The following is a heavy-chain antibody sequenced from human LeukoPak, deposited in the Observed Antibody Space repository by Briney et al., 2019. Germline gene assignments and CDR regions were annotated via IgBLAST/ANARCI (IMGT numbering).Heavy chain of an antibody. D-gene: IGHD2-21*02. J-gene: IGHJ3*02. V-gene: IGHV3-48*03. CDR1: GFTFSRYE. CDR3: ARDRSKVTAYDDALDI. CDR2: ISDIGSTQ. Sequence: GGSLRLSCSASGFTFSRYELNWVRQAPGKGLEWISYISDIGSTQHYADSVKGRFTISSDNAKNSLYLQMNSLTVDDTAVYYCARDRSKVTAYDDALDIWGQGRMVMVSS.